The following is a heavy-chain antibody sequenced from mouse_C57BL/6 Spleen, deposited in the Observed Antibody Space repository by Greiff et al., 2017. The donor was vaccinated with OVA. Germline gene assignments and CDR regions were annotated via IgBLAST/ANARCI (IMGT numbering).Heavy chain of an antibody. CDR2: ISYDGSN. CDR3: ARREDDGYYFDY. Sequence: EVQLQESGPGLVKPSQSLSLTCSVTGYSITSGYYWNWIRQFPGNKLEWMGYISYDGSNNYNPSLKNRISITRDTSKNQFFLKLNSVTTEDTATYYCARREDDGYYFDYWGQGTTLTVSS. D-gene: IGHD2-3*01. V-gene: IGHV3-6*01. J-gene: IGHJ2*01. CDR1: GYSITSGYY.